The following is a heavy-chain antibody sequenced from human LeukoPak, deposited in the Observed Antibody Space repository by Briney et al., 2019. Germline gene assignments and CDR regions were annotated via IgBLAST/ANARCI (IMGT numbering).Heavy chain of an antibody. CDR3: AKDAQRGFDYSNSLEY. CDR2: IWHDGSSK. J-gene: IGHJ4*02. V-gene: IGHV3-33*06. Sequence: GRSLRLSCAASGFIFSHYGMHWVRQAPGKGLECVAVIWHDGSSKYYADSVKGRFTISRDNSENRVYLQMNSLRAEDTAVYYCAKDAQRGFDYSNSLEYWGQGDLVTVSS. D-gene: IGHD4-11*01. CDR1: GFIFSHYG.